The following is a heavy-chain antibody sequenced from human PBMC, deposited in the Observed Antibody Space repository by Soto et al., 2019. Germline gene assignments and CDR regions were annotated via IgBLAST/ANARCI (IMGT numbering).Heavy chain of an antibody. Sequence: SETLSLTCTVSGGSISSSSYYWGWIRQPPGKGLEWIGSIYYSGSTYYNPSLKSRVTISVDTSKNQFSLKLSSVTAADTAVYYCARLGSGYSGFFDYWGQGTLVTVSS. J-gene: IGHJ4*02. CDR2: IYYSGST. D-gene: IGHD3-22*01. CDR3: ARLGSGYSGFFDY. V-gene: IGHV4-39*01. CDR1: GGSISSSSYY.